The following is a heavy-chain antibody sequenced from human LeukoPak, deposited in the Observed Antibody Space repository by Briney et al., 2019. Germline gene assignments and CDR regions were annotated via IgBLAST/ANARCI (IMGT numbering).Heavy chain of an antibody. CDR2: IYHSGST. Sequence: SQTVSLTCTVSGGSISSGGYYWSWIRQPPGKGLEWIGYIYHSGSTCYNPSLKSRVTISVDTSKNQFSLKLSSVTAADTAVYYCARQVGYCSSTSCYAPSAIDYWGQGTLVTVSS. D-gene: IGHD2-2*01. J-gene: IGHJ4*02. CDR1: GGSISSGGYY. CDR3: ARQVGYCSSTSCYAPSAIDY. V-gene: IGHV4-30-2*03.